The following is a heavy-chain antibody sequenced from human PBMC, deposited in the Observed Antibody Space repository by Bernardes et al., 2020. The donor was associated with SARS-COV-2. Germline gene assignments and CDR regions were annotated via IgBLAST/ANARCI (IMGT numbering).Heavy chain of an antibody. V-gene: IGHV1-18*01. Sequence: ASVKVSCKASGYTFSNYGINWVRQAPGQGLEWMGWISAYNGNTHYAQNLQGRVTMTTDTSTNTAYMELRTLRSDDTAVYYCARDIEYCSRGVCSLHDAFDVWGQGTMVTVSS. CDR1: GYTFSNYG. D-gene: IGHD2-15*01. CDR3: ARDIEYCSRGVCSLHDAFDV. J-gene: IGHJ3*01. CDR2: ISAYNGNT.